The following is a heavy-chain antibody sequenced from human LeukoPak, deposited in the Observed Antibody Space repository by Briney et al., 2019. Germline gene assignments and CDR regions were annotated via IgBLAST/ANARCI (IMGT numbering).Heavy chain of an antibody. V-gene: IGHV1-18*04. CDR1: GYTFTSYD. Sequence: ASVKVSCKASGYTFTSYDINWVRQAPGQGLEWMGWISAYNGNTNYAQKLQGRVTMTTDTSTSTAYMELRSLRSDDTAVYYCARVEGPNIIVPAAKYFQHWGQGTLVTVSS. CDR2: ISAYNGNT. J-gene: IGHJ1*01. D-gene: IGHD2-2*01. CDR3: ARVEGPNIIVPAAKYFQH.